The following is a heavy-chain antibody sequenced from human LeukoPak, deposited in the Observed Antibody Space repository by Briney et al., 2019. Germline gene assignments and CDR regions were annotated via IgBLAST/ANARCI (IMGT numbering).Heavy chain of an antibody. Sequence: PGGSLRLSCAASGFTFSDYGMSWVRQAPGKGLEWVSGISSSAASTYYADSVKGRFTISRDNSKNTLYLQVNSLRAEDTALYYCAKSYGGYASLFMSWGQGTLVTVSS. J-gene: IGHJ5*02. CDR3: AKSYGGYASLFMS. CDR1: GFTFSDYG. CDR2: ISSSAAST. D-gene: IGHD5-12*01. V-gene: IGHV3-23*01.